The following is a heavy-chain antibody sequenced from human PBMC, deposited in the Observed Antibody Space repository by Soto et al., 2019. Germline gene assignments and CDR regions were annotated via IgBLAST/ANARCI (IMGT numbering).Heavy chain of an antibody. J-gene: IGHJ4*02. V-gene: IGHV1-69*01. CDR3: AWQSRDTPMVPFSH. D-gene: IGHD2-15*01. CDR2: ITPLFRTP. Sequence: QGHLEQSGADVRKPGSSVRVSCKASGGTADRFAISWVRQAPGEGLEWMGGITPLFRTPHYAQKFQGRVNITADGSSNATYMDLGSLTFDDTAVYYCAWQSRDTPMVPFSHWGQGTLVTVSS. CDR1: GGTADRFA.